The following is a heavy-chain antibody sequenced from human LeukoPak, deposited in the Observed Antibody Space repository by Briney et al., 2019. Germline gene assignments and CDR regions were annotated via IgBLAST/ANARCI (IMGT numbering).Heavy chain of an antibody. CDR1: GYTFTSYD. D-gene: IGHD1-14*01. CDR3: TSGPPEWGFDL. CDR2: MSPNGGNT. V-gene: IGHV1-8*01. Sequence: ASVKVSCKASGYTFTSYDINWVRQATGQGLEWMGWMSPNGGNTGYAQKFQGRVTMTRDTSISTAYMELNSLRSEDTAVYYCTSGPPEWGFDLWGRGTLVTVSS. J-gene: IGHJ2*01.